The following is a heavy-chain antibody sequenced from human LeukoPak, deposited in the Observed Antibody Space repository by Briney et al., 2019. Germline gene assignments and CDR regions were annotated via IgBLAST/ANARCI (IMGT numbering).Heavy chain of an antibody. CDR1: KFTFGSYW. D-gene: IGHD3-22*01. CDR2: MNQLGNEK. Sequence: PGGSLRLSCAASKFTFGSYWMSWVRQAPGKGLEWVAYMNQLGNEKNYLDSVKGRFTISRDNAKNSLYLQMNSLRAEDTAVYSCARGTYYNEFWGQGTLVTVSS. J-gene: IGHJ4*02. V-gene: IGHV3-7*04. CDR3: ARGTYYNEF.